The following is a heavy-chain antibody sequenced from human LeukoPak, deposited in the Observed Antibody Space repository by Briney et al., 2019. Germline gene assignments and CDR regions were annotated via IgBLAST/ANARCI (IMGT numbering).Heavy chain of an antibody. Sequence: PGGSLRLSCAASGFTFSSYAMSWARQAPGKGLEWVSAISGSGGSTYYADSVKGRFTISRDNSKNTLYLQMNSLRAEDTAVYYCAKDKKGGGYEFDYWGQGTLVTVSS. V-gene: IGHV3-23*01. J-gene: IGHJ4*02. CDR2: ISGSGGST. D-gene: IGHD5-12*01. CDR1: GFTFSSYA. CDR3: AKDKKGGGYEFDY.